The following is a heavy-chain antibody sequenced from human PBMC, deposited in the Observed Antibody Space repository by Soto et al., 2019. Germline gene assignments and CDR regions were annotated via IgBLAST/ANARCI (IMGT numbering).Heavy chain of an antibody. Sequence: QVQLVESGGGVVQPGRSLRLSCAASGFTFNGYGMHWVRQAPGKGLEWVAVISYDGSNKYYTDSVKGRFTIARDNSKNTLYLQMNSLRIEDTAVFYCARSTSSTLNSYYGMDVWGQGTTVTVSS. D-gene: IGHD6-6*01. CDR3: ARSTSSTLNSYYGMDV. CDR1: GFTFNGYG. J-gene: IGHJ6*02. V-gene: IGHV3-30*03. CDR2: ISYDGSNK.